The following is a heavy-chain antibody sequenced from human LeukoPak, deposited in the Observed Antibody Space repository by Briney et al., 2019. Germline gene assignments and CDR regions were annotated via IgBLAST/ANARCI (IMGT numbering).Heavy chain of an antibody. J-gene: IGHJ4*02. CDR2: IIPIFGTA. CDR1: GGTFSSYA. CDR3: ARGGSSGWYDDY. Sequence: SVKVSCKASGGTFSSYAISWVRQAPGQGLEWMGGIIPIFGTANYAQKFQGRVTITADESASTAYMELSSLRSEDTAVYYCARGGSSGWYDDYWGQGTLVTVSS. V-gene: IGHV1-69*13. D-gene: IGHD6-19*01.